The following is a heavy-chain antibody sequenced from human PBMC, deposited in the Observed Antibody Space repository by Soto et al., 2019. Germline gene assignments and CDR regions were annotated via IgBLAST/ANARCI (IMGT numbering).Heavy chain of an antibody. V-gene: IGHV4-31*03. J-gene: IGHJ4*02. CDR3: SRIAVSGPITGFDY. CDR1: GGSISSGGYY. Sequence: SETLSLTCTVSGGSISSGGYYGSWIRQHPGKGLEWIGYIYYSGSTYYNPSLKSRVTISVDTSKNQFSLKLSSVTAADTAVYYCSRIAVSGPITGFDYWGQGALVTVSS. D-gene: IGHD6-19*01. CDR2: IYYSGST.